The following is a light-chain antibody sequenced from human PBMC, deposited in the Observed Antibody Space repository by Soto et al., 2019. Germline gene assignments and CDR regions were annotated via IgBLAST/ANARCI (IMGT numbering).Light chain of an antibody. CDR3: QQSGSSQS. Sequence: EIVLTQSPGTLSLSPGERATLSCRASQSVSFSYLAWYQQKPGQAPRLLIYGASSRATGIPDRFSGSGSGTDFTLTISRLEPEDFAVYYCQQSGSSQSFGQGTKVEIK. CDR1: QSVSFSY. V-gene: IGKV3-20*01. CDR2: GAS. J-gene: IGKJ1*01.